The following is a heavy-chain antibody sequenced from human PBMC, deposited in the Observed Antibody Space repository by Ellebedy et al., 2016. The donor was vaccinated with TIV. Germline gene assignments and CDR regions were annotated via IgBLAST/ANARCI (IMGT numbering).Heavy chain of an antibody. D-gene: IGHD4-23*01. CDR2: LNPSTGGT. CDR3: ARGPYGGISVWYFDV. Sequence: ASVKVSCKASGYTFTTYYIHWVRQAPGQGLEWVGTLNPSTGGTSYAQKFQDRVTLTRDTSTSTAYMELSSLRSDDTAVYYCARGPYGGISVWYFDVWGRGTLVTVSS. V-gene: IGHV1-46*01. CDR1: GYTFTTYY. J-gene: IGHJ2*01.